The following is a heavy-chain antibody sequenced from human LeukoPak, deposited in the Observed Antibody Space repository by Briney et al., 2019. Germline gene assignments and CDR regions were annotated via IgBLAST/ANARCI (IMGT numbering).Heavy chain of an antibody. CDR3: AGSTSCDY. CDR1: GFTFSSYW. V-gene: IGHV3-74*01. Sequence: GGSLRLSCAASGFTFSSYWMHWVRQAPGKGLVWVSRINCDGSSTSYADSVKGRFTISRDNAKSTLYLQMNSLRAEDTAVYYCAGSTSCDYWGQGTLVTVSS. D-gene: IGHD2-2*01. CDR2: INCDGSST. J-gene: IGHJ4*02.